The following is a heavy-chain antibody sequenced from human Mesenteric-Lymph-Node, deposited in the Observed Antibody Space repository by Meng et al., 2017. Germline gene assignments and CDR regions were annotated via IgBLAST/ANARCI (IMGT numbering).Heavy chain of an antibody. CDR1: DGSISTNHW. J-gene: IGHJ3*02. D-gene: IGHD6-13*01. V-gene: IGHV4-4*02. Sequence: GSLRLSCVVSDGSISTNHWWSWVRQSPGKGLEWMGEINHRGETNYKSSLKSRVTMTIDTSKNQFSLKVTSVTAADTGIFYCARGVAYSSSWGTTNDAFDIWGQGTMVTVSS. CDR2: INHRGET. CDR3: ARGVAYSSSWGTTNDAFDI.